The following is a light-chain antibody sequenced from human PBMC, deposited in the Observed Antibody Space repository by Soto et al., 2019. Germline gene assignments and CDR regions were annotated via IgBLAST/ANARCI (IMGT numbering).Light chain of an antibody. CDR3: TSYAGSNKLV. Sequence: QSALTQPPSASASPGHSVTIYCTGTSSDVGNYNYVSWYQQHPGKAPKLVIFEVNKRPSGVPDRFSGSKSGNTASLTVSGLQAEDEAAYYCTSYAGSNKLVFGGGTKLTVL. CDR1: SSDVGNYNY. V-gene: IGLV2-8*01. CDR2: EVN. J-gene: IGLJ2*01.